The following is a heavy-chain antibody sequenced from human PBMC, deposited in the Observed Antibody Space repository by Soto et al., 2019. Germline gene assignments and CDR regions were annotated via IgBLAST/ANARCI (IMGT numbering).Heavy chain of an antibody. J-gene: IGHJ4*02. V-gene: IGHV1-18*01. CDR2: ITAFNGNT. CDR1: GYTFTDYG. D-gene: IGHD3-3*01. CDR3: ARISQSDFWSGYYYFFDY. Sequence: QVHLVQSGAGVEKPGASVKVSCKASGYTFTDYGISWVRQAPGQGLQWMGWITAFNGNTKYAQQFQGRVTMTTDTSTSTAYMELRSLESDGTAVYYCARISQSDFWSGYYYFFDYWGQGTLVTVSS.